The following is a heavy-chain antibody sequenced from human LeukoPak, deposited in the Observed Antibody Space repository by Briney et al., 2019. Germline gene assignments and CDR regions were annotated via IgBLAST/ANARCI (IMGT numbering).Heavy chain of an antibody. V-gene: IGHV4-34*01. D-gene: IGHD2-2*01. Sequence: SETLSLTCAVYGGSFSGYYWSWIRQPPGKGLEWIGEINHSGSTNYNPSLKSRVTISVDTSKNQFSLELSSVTAADTAVYYCARDSVGDYYFDYWGQGTLVTVSS. CDR2: INHSGST. J-gene: IGHJ4*02. CDR3: ARDSVGDYYFDY. CDR1: GGSFSGYY.